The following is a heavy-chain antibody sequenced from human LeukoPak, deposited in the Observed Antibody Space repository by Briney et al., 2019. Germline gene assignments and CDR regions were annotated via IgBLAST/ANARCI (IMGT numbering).Heavy chain of an antibody. J-gene: IGHJ6*02. CDR3: ARGYYYGSGSYLYYYYGMDV. V-gene: IGHV4-34*01. CDR1: GGSFSGYY. CDR2: INHSGST. Sequence: PSGTLSLTCAVYGGSFSGYYWSWIRQPPGKGLEWIGEINHSGSTNYNPSLKSRVTISVDTSKNQFSLKLSSVTAADTAVYYCARGYYYGSGSYLYYYYGMDVWGQGTTVTVSS. D-gene: IGHD3-10*01.